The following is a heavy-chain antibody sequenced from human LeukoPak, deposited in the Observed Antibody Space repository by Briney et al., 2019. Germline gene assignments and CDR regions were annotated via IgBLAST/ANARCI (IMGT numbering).Heavy chain of an antibody. J-gene: IGHJ3*02. CDR1: GGSFSAFY. V-gene: IGHV4-34*01. CDR2: VDDRGNI. CDR3: ARKWVHNTLDI. Sequence: SETLSLTCAVYGGSFSAFYWSWIRQPPGKGLEWFGEVDDRGNIFYNPSLKSRVTISADTSKNQFSLTVRSVTAADTAVYYCARKWVHNTLDIWGQGTLVTVSS. D-gene: IGHD1-26*01.